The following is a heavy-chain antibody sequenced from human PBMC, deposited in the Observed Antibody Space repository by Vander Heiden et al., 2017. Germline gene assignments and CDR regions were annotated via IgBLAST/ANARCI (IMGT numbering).Heavy chain of an antibody. CDR3: ARDFTGAIDY. V-gene: IGHV4-59*01. CDR2: IYYSGST. CDR1: GGSISSYY. J-gene: IGHJ4*02. D-gene: IGHD2-8*02. Sequence: QVQLQESGPGLVKPSETLSPTCTVSGGSISSYYWSWIRQPPGKGLEWIGYIYYSGSTNYNPSLKSRVTISVDTSKNQFSLKLSSVTAADTAVYYCARDFTGAIDYWGQGTLVTVSS.